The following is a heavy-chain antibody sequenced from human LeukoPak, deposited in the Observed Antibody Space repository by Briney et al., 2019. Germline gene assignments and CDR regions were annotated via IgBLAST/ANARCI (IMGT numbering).Heavy chain of an antibody. CDR2: ISSSSSYI. V-gene: IGHV3-21*01. CDR1: GFTFSSYS. CDR3: ARAAYSSGWYGVLGY. D-gene: IGHD6-19*01. J-gene: IGHJ4*02. Sequence: GGSLRLPCAASGFTFSSYSMNWVRQAPGRGLEWVSSISSSSSYIYYADSVKGRFTISRDNAKNSLYLQMNSLRAEDTAVYYCARAAYSSGWYGVLGYWGQGTLVTVSS.